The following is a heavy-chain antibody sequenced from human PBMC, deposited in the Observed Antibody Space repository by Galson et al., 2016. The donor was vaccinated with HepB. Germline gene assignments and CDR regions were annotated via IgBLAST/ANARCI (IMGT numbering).Heavy chain of an antibody. V-gene: IGHV3-48*02. CDR2: ISTSSRKI. CDR3: MREYFYDTSGFL. Sequence: SLRLSCATSGFIFINYDMNWVRQAPGRGLEWVSFISTSSRKILYAESVKGRFTISRDNANNSLYLQMTSLREEDTAVYYCMREYFYDTSGFLGGQGTLVTVSS. D-gene: IGHD3-22*01. CDR1: GFIFINYD. J-gene: IGHJ4*02.